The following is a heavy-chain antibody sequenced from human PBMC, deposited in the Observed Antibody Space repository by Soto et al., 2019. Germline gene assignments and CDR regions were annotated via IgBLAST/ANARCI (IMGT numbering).Heavy chain of an antibody. CDR2: INPKSGGS. V-gene: IGHV1-2*04. D-gene: IGHD2-8*01. CDR3: ARGDSTDCSNGVCSFFYNHDMDV. Sequence: GASVKVSCKASGYSFTDYHIHWVRQAPGQGLEWLGRINPKSGGSSTAQKFQGWVTMTTDTSISTASMELTRLTSDDTAIYYCARGDSTDCSNGVCSFFYNHDMDVWGQGTTVTVSS. CDR1: GYSFTDYH. J-gene: IGHJ6*02.